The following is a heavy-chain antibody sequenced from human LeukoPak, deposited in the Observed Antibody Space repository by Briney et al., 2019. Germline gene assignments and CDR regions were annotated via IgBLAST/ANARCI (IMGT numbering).Heavy chain of an antibody. CDR1: GFTFSNAW. Sequence: GGSLRLSCAASGFTFSNAWMSWVRQAPGKGLEWVGRIKSKTDGGTTDYAAPVKGRFTISRDGSKNTLYLQMNSLKTEDTAVYCCTTDWEIWDIVVVPAATGSDYWGQGTLVTVSS. V-gene: IGHV3-15*01. J-gene: IGHJ4*02. CDR2: IKSKTDGGTT. D-gene: IGHD2-2*01. CDR3: TTDWEIWDIVVVPAATGSDY.